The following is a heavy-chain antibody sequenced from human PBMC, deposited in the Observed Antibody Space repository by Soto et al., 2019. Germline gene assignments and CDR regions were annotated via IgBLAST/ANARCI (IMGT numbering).Heavy chain of an antibody. D-gene: IGHD3-22*01. Sequence: QVQLVQSGAEVKKPGSSVKVSCKASGGTFSSYAISWVRQAPGQGLEWLGGIIPIFGTANYAQKFQGRVTITADKSTSTAYIELSSVRSEDTALYYCATLPTTYYYDSSGYYPGDAFDIWGRGTMVTVSA. V-gene: IGHV1-69*06. CDR3: ATLPTTYYYDSSGYYPGDAFDI. J-gene: IGHJ3*02. CDR1: GGTFSSYA. CDR2: IIPIFGTA.